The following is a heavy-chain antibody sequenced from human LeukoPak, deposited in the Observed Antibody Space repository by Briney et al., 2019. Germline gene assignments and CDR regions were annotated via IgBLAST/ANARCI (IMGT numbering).Heavy chain of an antibody. D-gene: IGHD4-23*01. CDR1: GFTVSSNY. CDR3: ARDSYYGGNSGSSYYYMDV. V-gene: IGHV3-53*01. CDR2: IYCGGST. J-gene: IGHJ6*03. Sequence: PGGSLRLSCAASGFTVSSNYMSWVRQAPGKGLEWVSVIYCGGSTYYADSVKGRFTISRDNSKNTLYLQMNSLRAEDTAVYYCARDSYYGGNSGSSYYYMDVWGKGTTVTVSS.